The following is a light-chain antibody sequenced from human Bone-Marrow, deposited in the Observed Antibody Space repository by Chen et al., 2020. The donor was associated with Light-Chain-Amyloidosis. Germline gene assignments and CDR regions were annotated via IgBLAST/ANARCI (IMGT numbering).Light chain of an antibody. Sequence: SYELTQPPSVSVSPGQTARITCSGDDLPMKYAYWYQQKPCQVPVLVIHRDTERPSGISERFSGSSSGTTATLTISRVQAEDEADYHCQSADSSGTYEVIFGGGTKLTVL. CDR1: DLPMKY. CDR3: QSADSSGTYEVI. V-gene: IGLV3-25*03. J-gene: IGLJ2*01. CDR2: RDT.